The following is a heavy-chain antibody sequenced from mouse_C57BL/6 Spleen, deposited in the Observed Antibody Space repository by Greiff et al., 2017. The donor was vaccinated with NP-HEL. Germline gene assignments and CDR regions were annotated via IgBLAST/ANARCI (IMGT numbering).Heavy chain of an antibody. Sequence: VQLQQSGPELVKPGASVKISCKASGYSFTDYNMNWVKQSNGKSLEWIGVINPNYGTTSYNQKFKGKATLTVDQSSSTDYMQLNSLTSEDSAVYYCARSGYYGSRGYFDVWGTGTTVTVSS. D-gene: IGHD1-1*01. V-gene: IGHV1-39*01. CDR1: GYSFTDYN. CDR2: INPNYGTT. CDR3: ARSGYYGSRGYFDV. J-gene: IGHJ1*03.